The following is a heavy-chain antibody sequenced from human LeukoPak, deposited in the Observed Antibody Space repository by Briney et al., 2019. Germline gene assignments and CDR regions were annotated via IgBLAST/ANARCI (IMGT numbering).Heavy chain of an antibody. CDR3: ARDRRYYDSSGYGGY. CDR2: ISAYNGNT. D-gene: IGHD3-22*01. J-gene: IGHJ4*02. CDR1: GYTFTSYV. V-gene: IGHV1-18*01. Sequence: ASVKVSCKASGYTFTSYVISGWDQALGQGLKGRDWISAYNGNTNYAQKLQGRVTMTTDTSTSTAYMELRSLRSDDTAVYYCARDRRYYDSSGYGGYWGQGTLVTVSS.